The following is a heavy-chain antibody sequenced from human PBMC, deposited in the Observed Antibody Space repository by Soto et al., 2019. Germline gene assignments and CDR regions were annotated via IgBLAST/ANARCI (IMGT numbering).Heavy chain of an antibody. CDR1: GYTFTSYD. D-gene: IGHD3-22*01. CDR2: MNPNSGNT. CDR3: AIGSQYYYDSSGSPFDY. Sequence: GASVKVSCKASGYTFTSYDINWVRQATGQGLEWMGWMNPNSGNTGYAQKFQGRVTMTRNTSISTAYMELSSLRSEDTAVYYCAIGSQYYYDSSGSPFDYWGQGTLVTVSS. J-gene: IGHJ4*02. V-gene: IGHV1-8*01.